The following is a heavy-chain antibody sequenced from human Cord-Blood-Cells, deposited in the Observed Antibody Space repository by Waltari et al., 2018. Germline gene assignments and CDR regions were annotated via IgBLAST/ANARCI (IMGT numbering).Heavy chain of an antibody. D-gene: IGHD6-6*01. Sequence: QVQLVESGGGVVQPGRSLRLSCAASGFTFSSYGMHWVRQAPGKGLEWVAGEWYDESNKYYADSGKGRFTISRDNSKNTLYLQMNSLRAEDTAVYYCAILEYSSSSAYYYYMDVWGKGTTVTVSS. CDR3: AILEYSSSSAYYYYMDV. CDR2: EWYDESNK. J-gene: IGHJ6*03. V-gene: IGHV3-33*01. CDR1: GFTFSSYG.